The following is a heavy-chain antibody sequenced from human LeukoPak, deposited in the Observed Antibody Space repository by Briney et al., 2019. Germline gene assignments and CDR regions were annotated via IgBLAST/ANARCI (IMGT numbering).Heavy chain of an antibody. Sequence: SETLSLTCTVSGGSLSSGSYYWSWIRQPPGKGLEWVGYIYYSGRSTYNPSLKSRVAISVDTSKHQFSLKLSSVTAAGTAVYYCARDWDYWGQGTLVTVSS. V-gene: IGHV4-61*01. CDR2: IYYSGRS. CDR3: ARDWDY. J-gene: IGHJ4*02. CDR1: GGSLSSGSYY.